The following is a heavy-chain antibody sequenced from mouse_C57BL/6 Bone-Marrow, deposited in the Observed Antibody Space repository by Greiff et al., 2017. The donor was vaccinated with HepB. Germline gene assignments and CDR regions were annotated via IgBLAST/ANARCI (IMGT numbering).Heavy chain of an antibody. D-gene: IGHD4-1*02. CDR1: GFTFSSYA. V-gene: IGHV5-4*03. Sequence: EVKLVESGGGLVKPGGSLKLSCAASGFTFSSYAMSWVRQTPEKRLEWVATISDGGSYTYYPDTVKGRFTISRDNAKNNLYLQMSHLKSEDTAMYYCARAFNWDGFAYWGQGTLVTVSA. CDR3: ARAFNWDGFAY. J-gene: IGHJ3*01. CDR2: ISDGGSYT.